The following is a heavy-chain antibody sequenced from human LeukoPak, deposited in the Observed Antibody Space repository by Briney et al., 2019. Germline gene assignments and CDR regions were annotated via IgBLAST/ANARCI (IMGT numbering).Heavy chain of an antibody. V-gene: IGHV3-48*04. CDR1: GITFSGYS. J-gene: IGHJ6*01. D-gene: IGHD5-18*01. CDR2: MTTSGNTI. Sequence: PGGSLRLSCVVSGITFSGYSMIWVRQAPGKGLEWLSFMTTSGNTIFYAESVKGRFTISRDNSKNTVYLEMNSLRAEDTAVYYCARETFEYSYGYGASYYGMDVWGQGTTVTVSS. CDR3: ARETFEYSYGYGASYYGMDV.